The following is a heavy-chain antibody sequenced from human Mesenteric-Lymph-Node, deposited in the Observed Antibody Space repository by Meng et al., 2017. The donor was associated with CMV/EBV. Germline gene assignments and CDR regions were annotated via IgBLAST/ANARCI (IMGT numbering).Heavy chain of an antibody. J-gene: IGHJ3*02. V-gene: IGHV3-11*01. D-gene: IGHD5-18*01. Sequence: GESLKISCAASGFIFSDYYMSWIRQAPGKGLEWVSYIGSSGTPISDADSMRGRFTISRDNARNSLFLQMNSLRAEDTAVYYCSRGPMVKGVFDIWGQGTMVTVSS. CDR3: SRGPMVKGVFDI. CDR2: IGSSGTPI. CDR1: GFIFSDYY.